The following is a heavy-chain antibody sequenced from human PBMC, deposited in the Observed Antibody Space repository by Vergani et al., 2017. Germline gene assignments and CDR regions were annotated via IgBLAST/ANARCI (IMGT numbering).Heavy chain of an antibody. CDR1: GFTFSSYS. CDR2: ISSSSSYI. CDR3: AKGYSSSSGGAFDY. V-gene: IGHV3-21*04. D-gene: IGHD6-6*01. J-gene: IGHJ4*02. Sequence: VQLVESGGNVVQSGTSLRLSCAASGFTFSSYSMNWVRQAPGKGLEWVSSISSSSSYIHYSDSLKGRFTISRDNAKSSLYLQMNSLRAEDTALYYCAKGYSSSSGGAFDYWGQGTLVTVSS.